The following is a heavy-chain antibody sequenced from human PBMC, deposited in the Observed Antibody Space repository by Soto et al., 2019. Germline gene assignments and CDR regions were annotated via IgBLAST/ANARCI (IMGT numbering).Heavy chain of an antibody. J-gene: IGHJ4*02. CDR3: AKGLPDTLFGVLNRFDS. CDR2: ISGSGGSA. V-gene: IGHV3-23*01. D-gene: IGHD3-3*01. Sequence: SWISQDQGKGLEWVSTISGSGGSAYYADSVKGRFTISRDNSKNTLYLQMNSLRGDDTAVYYCAKGLPDTLFGVLNRFDSWGQGPLVTVSS.